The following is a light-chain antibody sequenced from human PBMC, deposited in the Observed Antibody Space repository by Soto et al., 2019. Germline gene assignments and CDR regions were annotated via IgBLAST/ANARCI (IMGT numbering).Light chain of an antibody. CDR2: DAS. CDR1: QSVSSSY. J-gene: IGKJ3*01. V-gene: IGKV3-20*01. CDR3: QQYGIAPSFT. Sequence: EIVLTQSPGTLSLSPGERATLSCRASQSVSSSYLAWYEQKPGQAPRLLIYDASRRATGIPDRFSGSGSGTDFTLTISRLDPEDFSVYYCQQYGIAPSFTFGTGNKVDIK.